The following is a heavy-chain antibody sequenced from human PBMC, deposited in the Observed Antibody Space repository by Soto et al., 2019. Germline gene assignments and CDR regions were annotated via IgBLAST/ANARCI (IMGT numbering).Heavy chain of an antibody. J-gene: IGHJ4*02. CDR3: VHPRYTVQIPTN. CDR1: GFTFIMFS. CDR2: IISNGDST. V-gene: IGHV3-64D*06. Sequence: VGSLRLSCSASGFTFIMFSMHWGRQAPGKGLEYVSGIISNGDSTYYADAVKGRFTISRDNSKNTLYLQMGSLRAVDAAVHHCVHPRYTVQIPTNWGPGTLVDVSS. D-gene: IGHD1-20*01.